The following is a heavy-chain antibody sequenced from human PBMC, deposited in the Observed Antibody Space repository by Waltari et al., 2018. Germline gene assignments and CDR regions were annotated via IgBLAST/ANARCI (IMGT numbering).Heavy chain of an antibody. CDR1: GGSISSVTYY. V-gene: IGHV4-39*01. D-gene: IGHD2-21*02. CDR3: ARFSQVTASSLLDF. CDR2: INYSGTT. J-gene: IGHJ4*02. Sequence: QLQMQESGPRLVKPSETLSLTCTVPGGSISSVTYYWGYIRQPPGKGLEWIGIINYSGTTYYNPSLKSRVIISADTSKNQFALQLSPVTAADTAVYYCARFSQVTASSLLDFWGQGTLVTVSS.